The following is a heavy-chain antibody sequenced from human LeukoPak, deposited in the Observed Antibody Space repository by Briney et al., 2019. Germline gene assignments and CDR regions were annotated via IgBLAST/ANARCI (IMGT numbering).Heavy chain of an antibody. V-gene: IGHV3-21*01. CDR1: GFTFSSYS. CDR2: ISSSSSYI. J-gene: IGHJ6*03. Sequence: GGSLRLSCAASGFTFSSYSMNWVRQAPGNGLEWVSSISSSSSYIYYADSVKGRFTISRDNAKNSLYLQMNSLRAEDTAVYYCARDSGYPYYMDVWGKGTTVTVSS. D-gene: IGHD5-12*01. CDR3: ARDSGYPYYMDV.